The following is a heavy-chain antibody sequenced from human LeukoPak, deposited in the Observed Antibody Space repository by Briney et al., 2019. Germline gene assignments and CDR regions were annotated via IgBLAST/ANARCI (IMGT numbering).Heavy chain of an antibody. CDR1: GFTFSSYG. D-gene: IGHD3-22*01. CDR2: ISYDGSNK. CDR3: ARARNDYDSNGFSLLDY. V-gene: IGHV3-30*03. Sequence: PGRSLRLSCAASGFTFSSYGMHWVRQAPGKGLEWVAVISYDGSNKYYADSVKGRFTISRDNSKNTLYLQMNSLRAEDTALYYCARARNDYDSNGFSLLDYWGQGTLVTVSS. J-gene: IGHJ4*02.